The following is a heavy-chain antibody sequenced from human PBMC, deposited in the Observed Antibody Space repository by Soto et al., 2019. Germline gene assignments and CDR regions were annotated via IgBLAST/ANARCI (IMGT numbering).Heavy chain of an antibody. CDR1: GFSLSNARMG. CDR2: IFSNDEK. Sequence: QVTLKESGPVLVKPTETLTLTCTVSGFSLSNARMGVSWIRQPPRKALEWLAHIFSNDEKSYSTSLKSRLTISKDTSKSQVVLTMTNMDPVDTATYYCARISGGYQLLKLYNWFDPWVQGTLVTVSS. V-gene: IGHV2-26*01. D-gene: IGHD2-2*01. CDR3: ARISGGYQLLKLYNWFDP. J-gene: IGHJ5*02.